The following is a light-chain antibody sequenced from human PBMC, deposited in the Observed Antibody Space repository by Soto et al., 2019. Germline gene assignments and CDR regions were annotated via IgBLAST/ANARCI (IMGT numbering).Light chain of an antibody. Sequence: EIVLTQSPRTLSLSPGERATLSCRASQSVSSSYLAWYQQKPGQAPRLLIYGASSRATGIPDRFSGSGSGTDFTLTISRLESEDLAVYYCQQYGSSPLTFGQGTKVDIK. CDR2: GAS. J-gene: IGKJ1*01. CDR1: QSVSSSY. CDR3: QQYGSSPLT. V-gene: IGKV3-20*01.